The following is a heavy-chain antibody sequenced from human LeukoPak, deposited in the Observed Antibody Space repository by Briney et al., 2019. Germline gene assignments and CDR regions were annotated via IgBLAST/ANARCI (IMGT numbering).Heavy chain of an antibody. CDR3: ARDGVYRYSYGLPFDY. J-gene: IGHJ4*02. CDR1: GYTFTSYG. CDR2: ISAYNGNT. V-gene: IGHV1-18*01. Sequence: ASVKVSCKASGYTFTSYGISWVRQAPGQGLEWMGWISAYNGNTNYAQKLQGRVTMTTDTSTSTAYMELRSLRSDDTAVYYCARDGVYRYSYGLPFDYWGQGTLVTVSS. D-gene: IGHD5-18*01.